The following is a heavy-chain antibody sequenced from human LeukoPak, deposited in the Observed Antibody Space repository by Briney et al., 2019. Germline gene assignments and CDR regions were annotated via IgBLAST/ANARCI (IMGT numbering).Heavy chain of an antibody. J-gene: IGHJ2*01. CDR3: AKDWVYSSSWYGYFDL. Sequence: PGGSLRLSCAASGFTFSSYSMNWVRQAPGKGLEWVSSISSSSYIYYADSVKGRFTISRDNAKNSLYLQMNSLRAEDTAVYYCAKDWVYSSSWYGYFDLWGRGTLVTVSS. D-gene: IGHD6-13*01. CDR2: ISSSSYI. CDR1: GFTFSSYS. V-gene: IGHV3-21*01.